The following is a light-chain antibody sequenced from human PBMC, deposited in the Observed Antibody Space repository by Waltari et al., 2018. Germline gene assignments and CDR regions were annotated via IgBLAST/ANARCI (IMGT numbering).Light chain of an antibody. Sequence: QSALTQPASVSGSPGQSITASCPGTSTDVGTNNLLSWYPQHPGKPPKLISYEVTKRPSGVSSRFSGSKSGNTASLTISGLQDEDEADYYCCSYAGGQLFVFGTGTEVSVL. CDR3: CSYAGGQLFV. CDR2: EVT. V-gene: IGLV2-23*02. J-gene: IGLJ1*01. CDR1: STDVGTNNL.